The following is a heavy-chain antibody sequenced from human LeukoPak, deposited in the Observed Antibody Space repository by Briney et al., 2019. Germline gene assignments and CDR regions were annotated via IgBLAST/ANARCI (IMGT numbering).Heavy chain of an antibody. CDR3: ARDREGSGWYDAFDI. J-gene: IGHJ3*02. D-gene: IGHD6-19*01. CDR2: ISAYNGNT. V-gene: IGHV1-18*01. Sequence: ASVRVSCKASGYTFTSYGISWVRQAPGQGVEWMGWISAYNGNTNYAQKLQGRVTMTTDTSTSTAYMELRSLRSDDTAVYYCARDREGSGWYDAFDIWGQGTMVTVSS. CDR1: GYTFTSYG.